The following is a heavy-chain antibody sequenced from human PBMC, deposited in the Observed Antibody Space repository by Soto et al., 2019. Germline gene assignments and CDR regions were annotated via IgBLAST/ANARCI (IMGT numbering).Heavy chain of an antibody. V-gene: IGHV1-69*12. Sequence: QVQLVQSGAEVKKPGSSVKVSCKASGGTFSSYAISWVRQAPGQGLEWMGGIIPIFGTANYAQKFQGRVTITADESTSTAYMERSSRRSEDTAVYYCARARRIWNDVSWHTYDYWGQGTLVTVSS. D-gene: IGHD1-1*01. CDR2: IIPIFGTA. CDR3: ARARRIWNDVSWHTYDY. CDR1: GGTFSSYA. J-gene: IGHJ4*02.